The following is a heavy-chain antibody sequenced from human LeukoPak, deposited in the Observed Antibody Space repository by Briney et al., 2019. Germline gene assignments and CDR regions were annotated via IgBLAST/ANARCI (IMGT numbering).Heavy chain of an antibody. CDR3: ASDRGYSYGFDY. CDR2: INHSGST. V-gene: IGHV4-34*01. D-gene: IGHD5-18*01. CDR1: GGSFSGYY. Sequence: SETLSLTCAVYGGSFSGYYWSWIRQPPGKGLEWIGEINHSGSTNYNPSLKSRVTISVDTSKNQFSLKPSSVTAADTAVYYCASDRGYSYGFDYWGQGGLVTVS. J-gene: IGHJ4*02.